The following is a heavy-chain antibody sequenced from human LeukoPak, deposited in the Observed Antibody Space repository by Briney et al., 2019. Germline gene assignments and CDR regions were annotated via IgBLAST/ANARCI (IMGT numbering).Heavy chain of an antibody. CDR1: GFIFNNYA. V-gene: IGHV3-23*01. D-gene: IGHD6-13*01. CDR2: ISASGAST. CDR3: AKDREPGIAAAGTVSDY. Sequence: GGSLRLSCAASGFIFNNYAMSWVRQAPGKGLKWVSAISASGASTYYADSVKGRFTISRDSSKNTLYLQMNSLRAEDTAIYYCAKDREPGIAAAGTVSDYWGQGTLVTVSS. J-gene: IGHJ4*02.